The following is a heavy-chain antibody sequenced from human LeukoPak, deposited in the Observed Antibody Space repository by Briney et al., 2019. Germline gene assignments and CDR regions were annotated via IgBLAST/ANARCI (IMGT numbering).Heavy chain of an antibody. CDR1: GGSISSSSYY. CDR2: IHYSGTT. V-gene: IGHV4-39*02. J-gene: IGHJ4*02. Sequence: SETLSLTCTVSGGSISSSSYYWGWIRQPPGKGLDWIASIHYSGTTYYNPSLKSRVTISVDTSKNHFSLKLSSVTAADTVVYYCARGPTYQPIDSWGQGTLVTVSS. D-gene: IGHD2-2*01. CDR3: ARGPTYQPIDS.